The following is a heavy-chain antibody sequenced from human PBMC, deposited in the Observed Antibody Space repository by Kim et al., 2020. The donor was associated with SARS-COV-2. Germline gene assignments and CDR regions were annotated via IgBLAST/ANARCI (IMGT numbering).Heavy chain of an antibody. CDR2: IYPGDSDT. V-gene: IGHV5-51*01. D-gene: IGHD6-13*01. CDR1: GYSFTSYW. J-gene: IGHJ4*02. CDR3: ASQGPGYSSSWYYPFDY. Sequence: GESLKISCKGSGYSFTSYWIGWVRQMPGKGLEWMGIIYPGDSDTRYSPSFQGQVTISADKSISTAYLQWSSLKASDTAIYYCASQGPGYSSSWYYPFDYWGQGTLVTVSS.